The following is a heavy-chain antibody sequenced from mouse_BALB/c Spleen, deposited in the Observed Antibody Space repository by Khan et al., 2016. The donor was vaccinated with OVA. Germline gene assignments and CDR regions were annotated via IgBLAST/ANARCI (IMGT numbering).Heavy chain of an antibody. J-gene: IGHJ2*01. CDR1: GFSLTSYG. Sequence: VELVESGPGLVAPSQSLSITCTVSGFSLTSYGVHWVRQPPGKGLEWLGVIWAGGSSNYNSALMSRLSISTDNSTSQVFLLLISLQTADTAMYYCAGLEDIWGQGTTLTVSA. CDR2: IWAGGSS. D-gene: IGHD1-3*01. V-gene: IGHV2-9*02. CDR3: AGLEDI.